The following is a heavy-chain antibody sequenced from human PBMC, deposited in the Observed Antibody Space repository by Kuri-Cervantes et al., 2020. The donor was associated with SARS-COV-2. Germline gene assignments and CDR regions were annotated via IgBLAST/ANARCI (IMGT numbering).Heavy chain of an antibody. D-gene: IGHD1-1*01. J-gene: IGHJ5*02. CDR2: ISAYNGKT. Sequence: ASVKVSCKASGYTFSSYGISWVRQAPGQGLEWMGWISAYNGKTNFAQKFQGRVTMTTDTSTSTAYMELRSLRSDDTAVYYCARESTGTTVPGQFDPWGQGTLVTVSS. CDR3: ARESTGTTVPGQFDP. CDR1: GYTFSSYG. V-gene: IGHV1-18*01.